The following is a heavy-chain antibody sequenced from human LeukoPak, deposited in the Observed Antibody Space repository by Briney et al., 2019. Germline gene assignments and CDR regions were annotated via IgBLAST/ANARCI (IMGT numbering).Heavy chain of an antibody. J-gene: IGHJ5*02. V-gene: IGHV3-66*03. D-gene: IGHD4-17*01. CDR1: GFSVSNYY. CDR3: ARDRAVTQDWVEFDP. CDR2: IRDSGET. Sequence: GGSLRLSCAGSGFSVSNYYMSWVCQAPGKGLEWVSLIRDSGETFYADSVKGRFTISRDNSKNTMYLQMNRLRVEDTAVYFCARDRAVTQDWVEFDPWGQGTLVTVSS.